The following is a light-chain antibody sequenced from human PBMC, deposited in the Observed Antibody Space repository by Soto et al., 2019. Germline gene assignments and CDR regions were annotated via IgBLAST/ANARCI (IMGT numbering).Light chain of an antibody. J-gene: IGKJ3*01. CDR3: QQFHDLPFT. CDR1: QDITKS. CDR2: DAS. V-gene: IGKV1-33*01. Sequence: DIQMTQSPSSLSASVGDRVTITCQASQDITKSLNWFRQKPGKAPALLIYDASNLETGVPSNFSGSGSGTDFTFTISSLQPEHIATYYCQQFHDLPFTFGPGTKVELK.